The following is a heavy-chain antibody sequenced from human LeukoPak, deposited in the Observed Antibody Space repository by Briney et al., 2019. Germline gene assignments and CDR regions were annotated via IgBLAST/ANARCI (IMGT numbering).Heavy chain of an antibody. CDR3: ARHRGSSSLFDY. J-gene: IGHJ4*02. V-gene: IGHV4-39*01. CDR1: GGSISSNDYY. D-gene: IGHD6-6*01. Sequence: SETLSLTCTVSGGSISSNDYYWDWIRQPPGVGLEYIGSIYYSGSTYYNPSLKGRVTISVDTSKNQFSLKLSSVTAADTAVYYCARHRGSSSLFDYWGQGTLVTVSS. CDR2: IYYSGST.